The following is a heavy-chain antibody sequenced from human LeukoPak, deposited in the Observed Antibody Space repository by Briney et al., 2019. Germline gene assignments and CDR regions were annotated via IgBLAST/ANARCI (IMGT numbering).Heavy chain of an antibody. J-gene: IGHJ3*02. Sequence: SETLSLTCTASGGSISSYYWSWIRQPPGKGLEWIGYIYYSGSTNYNPSLKSRVTISVDTSKNQFSLKLSSVTAADTAVYYCARLITTYRTNDAFDIWGQGTMVTVSS. CDR2: IYYSGST. CDR3: ARLITTYRTNDAFDI. D-gene: IGHD3-22*01. CDR1: GGSISSYY. V-gene: IGHV4-59*08.